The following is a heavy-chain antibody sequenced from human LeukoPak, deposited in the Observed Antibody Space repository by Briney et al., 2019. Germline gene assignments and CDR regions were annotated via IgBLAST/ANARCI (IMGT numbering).Heavy chain of an antibody. CDR2: IYPGDSDT. Sequence: GESLKISCKGSGYSFTSYWIGWVRQMPGKGLEWMGIIYPGDSDTRYSPSFQGQVTISADKSISTAYLQWSSLKASDTAMYYCARLRSYYGFWSGYYLAGHGAFDIWGQGTMVTVSS. V-gene: IGHV5-51*01. CDR1: GYSFTSYW. J-gene: IGHJ3*02. CDR3: ARLRSYYGFWSGYYLAGHGAFDI. D-gene: IGHD3-3*01.